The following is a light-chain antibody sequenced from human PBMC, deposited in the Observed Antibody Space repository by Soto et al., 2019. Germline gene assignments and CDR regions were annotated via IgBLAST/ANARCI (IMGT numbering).Light chain of an antibody. CDR2: DAS. CDR1: QSVSSY. Sequence: EIVLTQSPATLSLSPGERATLSCRASQSVSSYLAWYQQKPGLAPRLLIYDASNRATGIPARFSGSGSGTDFTLTISSLEPEDFAVYYCQQRSNWPPGGTFGQGTKVEIK. CDR3: QQRSNWPPGGT. J-gene: IGKJ1*01. V-gene: IGKV3-11*01.